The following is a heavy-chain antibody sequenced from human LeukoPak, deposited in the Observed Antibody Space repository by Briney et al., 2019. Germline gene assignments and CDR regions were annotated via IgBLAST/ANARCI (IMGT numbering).Heavy chain of an antibody. D-gene: IGHD1-26*01. V-gene: IGHV4-4*07. J-gene: IGHJ5*02. CDR3: AKDVSMHGSDYRWYFDP. Sequence: PSETLSLTCTVSGGSFGSYYWSWLRQPAGKGLEWIGRMFISGSTYYNPSLKNRVTMSVDTSKNQFSLKLSSVTAADTAVYYCAKDVSMHGSDYRWYFDPWGRGTLVTVSA. CDR2: MFISGST. CDR1: GGSFGSYY.